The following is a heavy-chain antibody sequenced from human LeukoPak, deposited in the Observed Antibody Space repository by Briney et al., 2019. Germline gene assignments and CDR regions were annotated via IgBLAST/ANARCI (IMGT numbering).Heavy chain of an antibody. J-gene: IGHJ3*02. V-gene: IGHV4-59*08. CDR3: ARRVTMVRGVTVPNAFDI. CDR1: GGSISSYY. CDR2: IYYSGST. D-gene: IGHD3-10*01. Sequence: SETLSLTCTVSGGSISSYYWSWIRQPPGKGLEWIGYIYYSGSTNHNPSLKSRVTISVDTSKNQFSLKLSSVTAADTAVYYCARRVTMVRGVTVPNAFDIWGQGTMVTVSS.